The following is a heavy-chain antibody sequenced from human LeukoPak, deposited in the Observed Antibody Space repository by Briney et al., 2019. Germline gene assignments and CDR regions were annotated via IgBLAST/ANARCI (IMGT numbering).Heavy chain of an antibody. V-gene: IGHV5-51*01. CDR2: IYPGDSDT. CDR3: ARQPERDDYGDSNYYYGMDV. D-gene: IGHD4-17*01. J-gene: IGHJ6*02. Sequence: GASLKISCKGSGYSFTSYWIGWVRQMRGKGLEWMGIIYPGDSDTRYSPSFQGQVTISADKSISTAYLQWSSLKASDTAMYYCARQPERDDYGDSNYYYGMDVWGQGTTVTVSS. CDR1: GYSFTSYW.